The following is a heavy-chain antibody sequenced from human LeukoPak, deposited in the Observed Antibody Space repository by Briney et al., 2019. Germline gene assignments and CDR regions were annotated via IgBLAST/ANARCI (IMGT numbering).Heavy chain of an antibody. CDR3: AREGLGITGTELAVGYL. V-gene: IGHV5-51*01. J-gene: IGHJ4*02. CDR1: GYSFTSYW. D-gene: IGHD1-7*01. CDR2: IYPGDSDT. Sequence: GESLKISCKGSGYSFTSYWIGWVRQMPGKGLEWMGIIYPGDSDTRYSPSFQGQVTISADKSISTAYLQWSSLRSEDTAVYYCAREGLGITGTELAVGYLWGQGTLVAVSS.